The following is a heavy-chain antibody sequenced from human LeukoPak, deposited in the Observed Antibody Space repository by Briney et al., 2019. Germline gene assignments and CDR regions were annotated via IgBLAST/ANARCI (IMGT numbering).Heavy chain of an antibody. CDR2: FFYSGNT. Sequence: SETLSLTCTVSDGPISTYYWSWIRQPPGKGLEWIGYFFYSGNTNYNPLLKSRVTISVDTSKNQFSLKLSSVTAADTAVYYCARGVVNWGYYFDYWGHGTLVTVSS. V-gene: IGHV4-59*01. CDR1: DGPISTYY. D-gene: IGHD7-27*01. J-gene: IGHJ4*01. CDR3: ARGVVNWGYYFDY.